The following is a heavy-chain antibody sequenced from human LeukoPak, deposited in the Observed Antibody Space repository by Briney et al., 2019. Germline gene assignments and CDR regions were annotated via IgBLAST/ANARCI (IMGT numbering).Heavy chain of an antibody. J-gene: IGHJ4*02. D-gene: IGHD3-22*01. CDR1: GFTFDDYG. CDR2: INWNGGST. V-gene: IGHV3-20*04. CDR3: ARVRYYDSSGYADY. Sequence: SGGSLRLSCAASGFTFDDYGMSWVRQAPGKGLEWVSGINWNGGSTGYADSVKGRFTISRDNAKNSLYLQMNSLRAEDTALYYCARVRYYDSSGYADYWGQGTLVTVCS.